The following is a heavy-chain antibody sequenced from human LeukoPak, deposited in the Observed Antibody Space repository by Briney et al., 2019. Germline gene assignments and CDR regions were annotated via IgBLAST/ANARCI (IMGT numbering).Heavy chain of an antibody. CDR1: GVSISSYY. D-gene: IGHD5-12*01. CDR3: ARGWYSGYDYVSDY. V-gene: IGHV4-4*07. Sequence: SETLSLTCTVSGVSISSYYWSWIRQPAGKGLEWIGRIYTSGSTNYNPSLKSRVTMSVDTSKNQFSLKLSSVTAADTAVYYCARGWYSGYDYVSDYWGQGTLVTVSS. CDR2: IYTSGST. J-gene: IGHJ4*02.